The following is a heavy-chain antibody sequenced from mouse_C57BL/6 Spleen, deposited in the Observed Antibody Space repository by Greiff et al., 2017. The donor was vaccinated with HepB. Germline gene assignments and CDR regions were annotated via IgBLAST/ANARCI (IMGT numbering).Heavy chain of an antibody. D-gene: IGHD1-1*01. J-gene: IGHJ3*01. V-gene: IGHV1-22*01. CDR2: INPNNGGT. CDR3: ARGGDYGSSPAWFAY. Sequence: EVQLQQSGPELVKPGASVKMSCKASGYTFTDYNMHWVKQSHGKSLEWIGYINPNNGGTSYNKKFKGKATLTVNKSSSTADMEPRSLTSGDSAVYYCARGGDYGSSPAWFAYWGQGTLVTVAA. CDR1: GYTFTDYN.